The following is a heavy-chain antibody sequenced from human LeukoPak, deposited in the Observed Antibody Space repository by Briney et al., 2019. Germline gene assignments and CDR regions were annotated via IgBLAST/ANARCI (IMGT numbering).Heavy chain of an antibody. V-gene: IGHV3-49*03. J-gene: IGHJ1*01. Sequence: GRSLRLSCTASGFTFCDYAMSWFRQAPGKGLEWVGFIRSKAYGGTTEYAASVKGRFTISRDDSKSIAYLQMNSLKTEDTAVYYCTRDTREYDYVWGSYRYTEYFQHWGQGTLVTVSS. CDR1: GFTFCDYA. D-gene: IGHD3-16*02. CDR3: TRDTREYDYVWGSYRYTEYFQH. CDR2: IRSKAYGGTT.